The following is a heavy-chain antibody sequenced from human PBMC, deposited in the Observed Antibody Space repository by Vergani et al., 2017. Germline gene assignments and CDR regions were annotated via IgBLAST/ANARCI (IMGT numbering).Heavy chain of an antibody. J-gene: IGHJ3*02. CDR2: IYLGDSDT. CDR3: ARRRMTTVTTDAFDI. CDR1: GYSFTSYW. V-gene: IGHV5-51*03. D-gene: IGHD4-17*01. Sequence: EVQLVQSGAEVKKPGESLKISCKGSGYSFTSYWIGWVRQMPGKGLEWMGIIYLGDSDTRYSPSFQGQVTISADKSISTAYLQWSSLKASDTAMYYCARRRMTTVTTDAFDIWGQGTMVTVSS.